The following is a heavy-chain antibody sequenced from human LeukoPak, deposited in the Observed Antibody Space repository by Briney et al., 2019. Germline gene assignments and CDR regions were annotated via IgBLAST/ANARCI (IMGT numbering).Heavy chain of an antibody. J-gene: IGHJ5*02. CDR3: ARDGVRGVIPYNWFDP. CDR2: INPNSGGT. V-gene: IGHV1-2*02. Sequence: GASVKVSCKASGYTFTGYYMHWVRQAPGQGLEWMGWINPNSGGTNYAQKFQGRVTMTRDTSISTAYMELSRLRSDDTAVYYCARDGVRGVIPYNWFDPWGQGTLVTVSS. D-gene: IGHD3-10*01. CDR1: GYTFTGYY.